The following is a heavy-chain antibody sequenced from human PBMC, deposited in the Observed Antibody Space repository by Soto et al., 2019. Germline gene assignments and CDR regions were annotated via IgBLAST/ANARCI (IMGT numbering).Heavy chain of an antibody. Sequence: EVQLEESGGDLVQPGGSLRLSCAASGFTLSAYWMTWARQAPGKGLEWVANINRDGSKKSYLDSVRGRFTISRDNVGNSLYLQMDSLRADDTALYYFARDGFPGSSSVYLDAFDIWGQGTRVTVSS. CDR3: ARDGFPGSSSVYLDAFDI. D-gene: IGHD6-13*01. CDR1: GFTLSAYW. CDR2: INRDGSKK. V-gene: IGHV3-7*05. J-gene: IGHJ3*02.